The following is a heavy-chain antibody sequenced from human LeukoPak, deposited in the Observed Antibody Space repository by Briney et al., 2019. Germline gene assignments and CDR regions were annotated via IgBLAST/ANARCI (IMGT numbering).Heavy chain of an antibody. J-gene: IGHJ3*02. V-gene: IGHV4-38-2*02. D-gene: IGHD3-10*01. CDR3: ARAPGGYGSGSRGAFDI. CDR2: IYHSGST. Sequence: SETLSLTCTVSGYSISSGYYWAWIRQPPGKGLEWIGYIYHSGSTNYNPSLKSRVTISVDTSKNQFSLKLSSVTAADTAVYYCARAPGGYGSGSRGAFDIWGQGTMVTVSS. CDR1: GYSISSGYY.